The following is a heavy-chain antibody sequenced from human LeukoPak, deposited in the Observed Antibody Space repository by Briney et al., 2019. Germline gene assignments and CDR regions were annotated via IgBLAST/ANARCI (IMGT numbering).Heavy chain of an antibody. V-gene: IGHV3-30*18. CDR2: ISHDGNNN. J-gene: IGHJ4*02. D-gene: IGHD1-14*01. CDR3: AKDEPPVAFDY. Sequence: GRSLRLSCAASGFTFSSYGMHWVRQAPGKGLEWVAVISHDGNNNYYSDSVKGRFTISRDNSKNTLDLQMNSLRAEDTAVYYCAKDEPPVAFDYWDQGTLVTVSS. CDR1: GFTFSSYG.